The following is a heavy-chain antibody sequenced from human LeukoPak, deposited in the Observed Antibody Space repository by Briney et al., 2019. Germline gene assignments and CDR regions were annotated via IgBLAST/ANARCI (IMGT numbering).Heavy chain of an antibody. CDR2: ISTAGSTK. J-gene: IGHJ4*02. Sequence: GGSLRLSCAASGFTFSDYEMNWVRQAPGKGLEWISYISTAGSTKYYAESVKGRFTISRDNAKDSLYLQMNSLRGEDTAVYFCARGGPARSWVYWGQGTLVTVSS. CDR1: GFTFSDYE. CDR3: ARGGPARSWVY. V-gene: IGHV3-48*03. D-gene: IGHD2-2*01.